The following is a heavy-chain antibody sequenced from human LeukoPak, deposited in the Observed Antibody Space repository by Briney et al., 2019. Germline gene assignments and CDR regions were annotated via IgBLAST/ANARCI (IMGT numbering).Heavy chain of an antibody. CDR2: INSDESTT. D-gene: IGHD6-13*01. CDR3: VRSHIAASFDC. Sequence: GGSLRLSCAASGFTFSPYWMQWVRQAPGKGLVGFSHINSDESTTTYKDSVKGRFTISRDKTKDTLYLQMKSLRAEDTAIYCRVRSHIAASFDCWGQGTLVTVSS. V-gene: IGHV3-74*03. CDR1: GFTFSPYW. J-gene: IGHJ4*02.